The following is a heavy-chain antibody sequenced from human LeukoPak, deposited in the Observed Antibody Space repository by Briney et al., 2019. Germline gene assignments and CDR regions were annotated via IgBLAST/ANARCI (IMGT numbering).Heavy chain of an antibody. CDR3: ARATGWRDAFDI. V-gene: IGHV4-59*01. J-gene: IGHJ3*02. Sequence: PSETLSLTCSVSGGSITSYYWSWIRQPPGKGLEWIGHVSDGGRTNYSPSLRSRVSISVDTSKNQFSLKLNSVTAADTAVYYCARATGWRDAFDIWGQGTMVTVSS. CDR1: GGSITSYY. D-gene: IGHD6-19*01. CDR2: VSDGGRT.